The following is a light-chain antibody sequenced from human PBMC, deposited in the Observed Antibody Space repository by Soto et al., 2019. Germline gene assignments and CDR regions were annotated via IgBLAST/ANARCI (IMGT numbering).Light chain of an antibody. J-gene: IGKJ1*01. CDR1: RGINNY. CDR3: QKYNSAPRT. Sequence: DIQMTQSPSSLSASVGDRVTITCRASRGINNYLAWYQQKPGKVPKLLIYAASTLQSGVPSWFSGSGSGTDFTLTISSLQPEDVATYYCQKYNSAPRTFGQGTKVEIK. CDR2: AAS. V-gene: IGKV1-27*01.